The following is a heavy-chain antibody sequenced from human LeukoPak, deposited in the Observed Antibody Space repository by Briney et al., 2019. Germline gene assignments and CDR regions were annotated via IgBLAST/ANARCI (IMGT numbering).Heavy chain of an antibody. V-gene: IGHV1-69*05. D-gene: IGHD6-13*01. CDR1: GGTFSSYA. CDR2: IIPIFGTA. Sequence: SVKVSCKASGGTFSSYAISWVRQAPGQGLEWMGGIIPIFGTANYAQKFQGRVTITMDESTSTAYMELSSLRSEDTAVYYCARGRQQLVPFDYWGQGTLVTVSS. J-gene: IGHJ4*02. CDR3: ARGRQQLVPFDY.